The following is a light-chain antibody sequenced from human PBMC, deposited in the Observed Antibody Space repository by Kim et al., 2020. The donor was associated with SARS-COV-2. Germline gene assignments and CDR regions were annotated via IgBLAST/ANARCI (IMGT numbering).Light chain of an antibody. J-gene: IGLJ2*01. CDR3: NSWDSSGPVV. CDR1: SLRSYY. Sequence: SSELTQDPAVSVALGQTVRITCQGDSLRSYYASWYQQKPGQAPVLVIYGKNNRPSGIPDRFSGSSSGNTASLTITGAQAEDEADYYCNSWDSSGPVVFGG. CDR2: GKN. V-gene: IGLV3-19*01.